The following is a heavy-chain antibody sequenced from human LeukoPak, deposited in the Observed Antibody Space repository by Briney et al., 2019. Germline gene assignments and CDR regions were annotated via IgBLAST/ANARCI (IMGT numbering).Heavy chain of an antibody. Sequence: GGSLRLSCAASGSTFSGYWMNWVRQVPGKGLEWVANIKQDGSEKYYVDSVKGRFTISRDNSKNTLYLQMNSLRAEDTAVYYCAKGYNYYDSSGYYREIDYWGQGTLVTVSS. J-gene: IGHJ4*02. CDR3: AKGYNYYDSSGYYREIDY. V-gene: IGHV3-7*03. D-gene: IGHD3-22*01. CDR2: IKQDGSEK. CDR1: GSTFSGYW.